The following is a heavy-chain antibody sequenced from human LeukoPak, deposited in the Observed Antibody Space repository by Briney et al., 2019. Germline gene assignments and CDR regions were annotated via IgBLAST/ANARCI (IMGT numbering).Heavy chain of an antibody. CDR2: ISSSGGGT. D-gene: IGHD3-10*01. V-gene: IGHV3-23*01. CDR1: GFTFSSYA. CDR3: ANSYSVSGSYWNY. J-gene: IGHJ4*02. Sequence: PGGSLRLSCAASGFTFSSYAMSWVRQVPGKGLEWVSGISSSGGGTYYADSVKGRFTISRDKSKNTVYLQMNSLRAEDTAVYYCANSYSVSGSYWNYWGQGTLVTVSS.